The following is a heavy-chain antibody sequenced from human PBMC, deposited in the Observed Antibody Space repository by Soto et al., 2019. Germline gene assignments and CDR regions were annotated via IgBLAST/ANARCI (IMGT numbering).Heavy chain of an antibody. CDR2: ISYDGSNK. CDR3: APGYFDY. J-gene: IGHJ4*02. Sequence: QVQLVESGGGVVQPGRSLRLSCAASEFTFSSYAMHWVRQAPGKGLEWVAVISYDGSNKHYADSVKGRFTISRDNSKNTLYLQMNSLRAEDTAVYYFAPGYFDYWGQGTLVTVSS. CDR1: EFTFSSYA. V-gene: IGHV3-30-3*01.